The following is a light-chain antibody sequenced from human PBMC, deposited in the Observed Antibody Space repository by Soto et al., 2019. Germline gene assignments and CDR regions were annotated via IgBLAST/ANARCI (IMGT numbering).Light chain of an antibody. CDR3: SSYAGNNIVV. CDR1: SSDVGGYNF. V-gene: IGLV2-8*01. J-gene: IGLJ2*01. Sequence: QSALTQPPSASGSPGQSVTISCTGTSSDVGGYNFVSWYQQYPGKAPKLIIYEVTKRPSGVPDRFSGSKSGNTASLTVSGLQAEDGADYYCSSYAGNNIVVFGGGTKLTVL. CDR2: EVT.